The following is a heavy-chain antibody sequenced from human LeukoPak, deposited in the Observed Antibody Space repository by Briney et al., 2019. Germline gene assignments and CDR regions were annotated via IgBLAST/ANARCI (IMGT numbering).Heavy chain of an antibody. V-gene: IGHV4-59*12. CDR1: GVSFSSYY. CDR3: ARDRICSGGSCYPIFDY. D-gene: IGHD2-15*01. J-gene: IGHJ4*02. CDR2: IDHSGST. Sequence: PSETLSLTCTVSGVSFSSYYWTWVRQPPGKGLEWVGYIDHSGSTNYNPSLKSRVSISSDTSKNQFSLKLSSVTAADTAVYYCARDRICSGGSCYPIFDYWGQGTLVTVSS.